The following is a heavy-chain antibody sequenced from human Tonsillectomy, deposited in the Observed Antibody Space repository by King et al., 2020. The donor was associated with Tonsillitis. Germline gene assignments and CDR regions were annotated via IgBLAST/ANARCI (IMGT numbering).Heavy chain of an antibody. V-gene: IGHV4-30-2*01. Sequence: QLQESGSGLVKPSQTLSLTCAVSGGSIRSGSYSWSWIRQPPGKGLEWIGYIYHSGSPYYNPSLKSRVTISVDKSENQFSLRLNSVTAADTAVYYCARGSLPYDSWSAYYFEGVFFDYWGQGTLVTVSS. J-gene: IGHJ4*02. D-gene: IGHD3-3*01. CDR1: GGSIRSGSYS. CDR3: ARGSLPYDSWSAYYFEGVFFDY. CDR2: IYHSGSP.